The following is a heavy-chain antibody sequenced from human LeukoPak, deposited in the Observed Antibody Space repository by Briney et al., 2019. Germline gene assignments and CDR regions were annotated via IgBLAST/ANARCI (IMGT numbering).Heavy chain of an antibody. J-gene: IGHJ4*02. V-gene: IGHV3-30*18. CDR3: AKEGAYGDYVDY. Sequence: PGRSLRLSCAASGFTFSSYGMHWVRQAPGKGLEWVAVISYDGSNKYYADSVKGRFTISRDNSKNTLYLQMNSLRAEDTAVYYCAKEGAYGDYVDYWGQGTLVTVSS. CDR2: ISYDGSNK. CDR1: GFTFSSYG. D-gene: IGHD4-17*01.